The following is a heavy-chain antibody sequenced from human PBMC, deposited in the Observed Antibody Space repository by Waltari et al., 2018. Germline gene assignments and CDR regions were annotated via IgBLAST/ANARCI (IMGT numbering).Heavy chain of an antibody. D-gene: IGHD3-10*01. CDR3: AREGYGSGSYSYYYYMDV. CDR2: INSDGSST. Sequence: EVQLVESGGGLVQPGGSLRLSCAASGFTFSSYWMHWVRQAPGKGLVWVSRINSDGSSTSYADSVKGRFTISRDNARNTLYLQMNSLRAEDTAVYYCAREGYGSGSYSYYYYMDVWGKGTTVTISS. CDR1: GFTFSSYW. J-gene: IGHJ6*03. V-gene: IGHV3-74*01.